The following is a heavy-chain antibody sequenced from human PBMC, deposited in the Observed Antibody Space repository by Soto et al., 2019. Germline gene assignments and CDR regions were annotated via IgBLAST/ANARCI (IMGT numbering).Heavy chain of an antibody. CDR3: ARASDRYGYPIYYYGMDV. CDR1: GGSISSGDYY. V-gene: IGHV4-30-4*01. Sequence: SETLSLTCTVSGGSISSGDYYWSWIRQPPGKGLEWIGYISFSGSTYYNPSLRSRVTISVDTSKNSFSLKLGSVTAADTAVYYCARASDRYGYPIYYYGMDVWGQGTTVTVSS. CDR2: ISFSGST. J-gene: IGHJ6*02. D-gene: IGHD5-18*01.